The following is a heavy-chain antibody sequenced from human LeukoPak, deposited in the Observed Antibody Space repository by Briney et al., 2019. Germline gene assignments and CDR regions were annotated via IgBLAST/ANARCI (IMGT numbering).Heavy chain of an antibody. J-gene: IGHJ3*02. CDR1: GYSIGNGYF. CDR2: IYRTGTT. Sequence: SETLSLTCTVSGYSIGNGYFWGWIRQPPGKGLEWIGNIYRTGTTFYNPSLQRRVSMSVDTSKNQFSLKLSSVTAADTAVYYCAGEYDSSGYYFRGGHAFDIWGQGTMVTVSS. D-gene: IGHD3-22*01. CDR3: AGEYDSSGYYFRGGHAFDI. V-gene: IGHV4-38-2*02.